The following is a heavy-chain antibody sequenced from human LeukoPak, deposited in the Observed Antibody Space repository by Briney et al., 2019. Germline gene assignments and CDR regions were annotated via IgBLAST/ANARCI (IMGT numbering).Heavy chain of an antibody. CDR2: INHSGST. J-gene: IGHJ6*02. CDR1: GGSISSSSYY. D-gene: IGHD6-19*01. V-gene: IGHV4-39*07. CDR3: ARRWQVYYYGMDV. Sequence: PSETLSLTCTVSGGSISSSSYYWSWIRQPPGKGLEWIGEINHSGSTNYNPSLKSRVTISVDTSKNQFSLKLSSVTAADTAVYYCARRWQVYYYGMDVWGQGTTVTVSS.